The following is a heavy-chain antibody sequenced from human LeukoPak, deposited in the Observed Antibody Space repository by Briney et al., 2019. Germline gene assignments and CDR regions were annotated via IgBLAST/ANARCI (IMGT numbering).Heavy chain of an antibody. Sequence: GGSLRLSCAASGFTFSNYWMHWVRQAPGMGLVWVSLINSDGSSTTYADSVKGRFTISRDNAKNTLYLQMNSLRAEDTAVYYCARRGPYGDIDYWGQGTLVTVSS. V-gene: IGHV3-74*01. CDR2: INSDGSST. J-gene: IGHJ4*02. CDR1: GFTFSNYW. D-gene: IGHD4-17*01. CDR3: ARRGPYGDIDY.